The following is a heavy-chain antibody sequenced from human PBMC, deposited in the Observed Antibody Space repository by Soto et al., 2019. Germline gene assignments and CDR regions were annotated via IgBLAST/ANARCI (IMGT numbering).Heavy chain of an antibody. CDR2: IKSKTDGGTT. CDR3: TTDQPIMVRGVMGPAVFDY. V-gene: IGHV3-15*01. D-gene: IGHD3-10*01. Sequence: GGSLRLSCAASGFTFSNAWMSWVRQAPGKGLEWVGRIKSKTDGGTTDYAAPVKGRFTISRDDSKNTLYLQMNSLKTEDTAVYYCTTDQPIMVRGVMGPAVFDYWGQGTLVTVSS. J-gene: IGHJ4*02. CDR1: GFTFSNAW.